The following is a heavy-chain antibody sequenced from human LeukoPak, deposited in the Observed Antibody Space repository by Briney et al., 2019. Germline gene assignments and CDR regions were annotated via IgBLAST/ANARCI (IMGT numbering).Heavy chain of an antibody. V-gene: IGHV1-18*01. J-gene: IGHJ4*02. Sequence: ASVKVSCKASGYTFTSYGISWVRQAPGQGLEWMGWISAYNGNTNYAQKLQGRDTMTTDTSTSTAYMELRSLRSDDTAVYCCAREGGYCSSTSCNFDYWGQGTLVTVSS. CDR1: GYTFTSYG. CDR2: ISAYNGNT. CDR3: AREGGYCSSTSCNFDY. D-gene: IGHD2-2*03.